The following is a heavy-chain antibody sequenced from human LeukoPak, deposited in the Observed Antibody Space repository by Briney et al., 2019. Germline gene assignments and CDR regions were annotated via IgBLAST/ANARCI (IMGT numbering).Heavy chain of an antibody. V-gene: IGHV3-7*01. D-gene: IGHD6-19*01. CDR1: GFTFSNYE. CDR2: IKRDGSEK. Sequence: AGGSLRLSCAASGFTFSNYEMNWVRQAPGKGLEWVANIKRDGSEKYYVDSVKGRFTISRDNAKNSLYLQMNSLRAEDTAVYYCAREKAVAGTIFDYWGQGILVIVSS. J-gene: IGHJ4*02. CDR3: AREKAVAGTIFDY.